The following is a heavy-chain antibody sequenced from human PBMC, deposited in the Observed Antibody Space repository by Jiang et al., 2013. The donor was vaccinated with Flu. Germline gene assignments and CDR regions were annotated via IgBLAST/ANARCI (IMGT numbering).Heavy chain of an antibody. CDR1: GDSISSSGYY. CDR2: IYYSEST. Sequence: KPSETLSLTCNVSGDSISSSGYYWGWIRQPPGKGLEWIGSIYYSESTYYNPSLKSRVTISVDTSRNQFSLILRSVTAADTAVYYCSRLGGDYDFWSGYYRYGMDVWGQGTTVTVSS. CDR3: SRLGGDYDFWSGYYRYGMDV. D-gene: IGHD3-3*01. J-gene: IGHJ6*02. V-gene: IGHV4-39*01.